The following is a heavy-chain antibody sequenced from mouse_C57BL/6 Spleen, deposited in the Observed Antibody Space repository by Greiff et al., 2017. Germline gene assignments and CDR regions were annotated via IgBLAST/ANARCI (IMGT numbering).Heavy chain of an antibody. J-gene: IGHJ2*01. V-gene: IGHV5-4*01. CDR2: ISDGGSYT. D-gene: IGHD2-5*01. CDR3: ARDRAYYSNPYLDY. Sequence: EVQLVESGGGLVKPGGSLKLSCAASGFTFSSYAMSWVRQTPEKRLEWVATISDGGSYTYYPDNVKGRVTISRNNAKNNLYLQMSHLKSEDTAMYYVARDRAYYSNPYLDYWSQGTTLTVSA. CDR1: GFTFSSYA.